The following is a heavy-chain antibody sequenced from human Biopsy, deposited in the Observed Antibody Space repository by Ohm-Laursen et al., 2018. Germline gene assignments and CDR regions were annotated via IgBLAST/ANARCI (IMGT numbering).Heavy chain of an antibody. CDR2: IAIGSIYV. CDR1: GLTFSDFS. CDR3: AAGSSRNSYYFDY. V-gene: IGHV3-21*06. D-gene: IGHD6-13*01. J-gene: IGHJ4*02. Sequence: SLRLSRAASGLTFSDFSMNWVRQAPGKGLEWVSSIAIGSIYVYYADSVKGRFTISRDNTKNSLSLQMNSLRGEDTAVYYCAAGSSRNSYYFDYWGQGTLVTVSS.